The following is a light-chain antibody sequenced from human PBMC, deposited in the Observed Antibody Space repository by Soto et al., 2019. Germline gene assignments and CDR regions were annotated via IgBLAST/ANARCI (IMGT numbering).Light chain of an antibody. CDR3: QQYGSSHRT. Sequence: EIVLTQSPGTLSLSPGERATLSCRASQSISSSYLAWYQQKPGQAPRLLIYGASTRATGIPDRFSGSGSGTDFTLTISRLEYEDFEVYYCQQYGSSHRTLGQGTKVDI. V-gene: IGKV3-20*01. J-gene: IGKJ1*01. CDR1: QSISSSY. CDR2: GAS.